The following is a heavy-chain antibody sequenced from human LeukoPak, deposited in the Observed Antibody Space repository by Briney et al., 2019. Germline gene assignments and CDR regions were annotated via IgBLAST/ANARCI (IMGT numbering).Heavy chain of an antibody. CDR3: ARIVSMVRGVEEFDY. CDR2: MNPNSGNT. D-gene: IGHD3-10*01. J-gene: IGHJ4*02. CDR1: RYTFTSYD. V-gene: IGHV1-8*01. Sequence: ASVKVSCKASRYTFTSYDINWVRQATGQGLEWMGWMNPNSGNTGYAQKFQGRVTMTRDTSISTAYMELSSLRFEDTAVYYCARIVSMVRGVEEFDYWGQGTLVTVSS.